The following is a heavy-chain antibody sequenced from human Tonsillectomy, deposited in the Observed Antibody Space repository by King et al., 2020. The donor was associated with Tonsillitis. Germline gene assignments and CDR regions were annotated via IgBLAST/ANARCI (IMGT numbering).Heavy chain of an antibody. D-gene: IGHD5-24*01. J-gene: IGHJ5*02. CDR2: ISSSSTTI. CDR3: ARVEDAYRSAAGTWFDP. CDR1: GFMFSDYS. Sequence: VQLVESGGGLVQPGGSLRLSCAGSGFMFSDYSMHWLRQAPGKGPEWVSYISSSSTTIYHADSVKGRFTISRDNVEKSVYLQMNSLREEDTAMYYCARVEDAYRSAAGTWFDPWGQGTLVIVSS. V-gene: IGHV3-48*02.